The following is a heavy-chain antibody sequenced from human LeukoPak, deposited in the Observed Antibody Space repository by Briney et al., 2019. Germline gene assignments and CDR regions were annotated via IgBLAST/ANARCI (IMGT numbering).Heavy chain of an antibody. CDR3: ARPSLERGGMDV. Sequence: QPGGSLRLSCAASGFTFSSYAMHWVRQAPGKGLEWVAVISYDGSNKYYADSVKGRFTISRDNSKNTLYLQMNSLRAEDTAVYYCARPSLERGGMDVWGKGTTVTVSS. CDR2: ISYDGSNK. D-gene: IGHD2-2*01. J-gene: IGHJ6*04. CDR1: GFTFSSYA. V-gene: IGHV3-30-3*01.